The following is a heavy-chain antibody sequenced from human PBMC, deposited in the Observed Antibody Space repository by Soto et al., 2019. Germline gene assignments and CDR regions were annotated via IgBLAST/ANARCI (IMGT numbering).Heavy chain of an antibody. Sequence: ASVKVSCTASGYTFTTYAIHWVRQAPGQGLEWMGWINPNSGGTNYAQKFQGWVTMTRDTSISTAYMELSRLRSDDTAVYYCARTPLVVPAAIDYYYYGMDVWGQGTTVTVSS. CDR2: INPNSGGT. V-gene: IGHV1-2*04. CDR1: GYTFTTYA. J-gene: IGHJ6*01. D-gene: IGHD2-2*01. CDR3: ARTPLVVPAAIDYYYYGMDV.